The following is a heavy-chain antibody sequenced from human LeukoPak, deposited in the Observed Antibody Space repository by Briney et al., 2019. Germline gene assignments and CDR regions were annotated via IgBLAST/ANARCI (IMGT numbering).Heavy chain of an antibody. CDR2: ISGSGTNT. D-gene: IGHD1-26*01. CDR1: GFTFSTYA. J-gene: IGHJ4*02. CDR3: AKVPNSGNYYYFDY. V-gene: IGHV3-23*01. Sequence: GASLRLSCAASGFTFSTYAMSWVRQAPGKGLELVSAISGSGTNTYYADSVKGRFTISRDNSKNTLYLQMNSLRAEDTAVYFCAKVPNSGNYYYFDYWGQGTPVTVPS.